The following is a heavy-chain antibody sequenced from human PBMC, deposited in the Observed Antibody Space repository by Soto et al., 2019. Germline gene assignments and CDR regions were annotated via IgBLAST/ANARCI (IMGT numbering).Heavy chain of an antibody. V-gene: IGHV2-5*02. CDR2: IYWDDDK. Sequence: QITLNESGPTVVKPTETLTLTCTFSGFSLTTSGVGVGWVRQSPGKAPEWLAFIYWDDDKRYSTSLNSRLTITTDTYKNQVVMTMANVEPEDTATYYCAHRVLRAVFGLVTTTAIYFDFWGQGTPVVVSS. CDR1: GFSLTTSGVG. CDR3: AHRVLRAVFGLVTTTAIYFDF. D-gene: IGHD3-3*01. J-gene: IGHJ4*02.